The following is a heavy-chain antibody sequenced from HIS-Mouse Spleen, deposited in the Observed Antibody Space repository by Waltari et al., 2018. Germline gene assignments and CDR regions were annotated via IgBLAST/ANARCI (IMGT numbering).Heavy chain of an antibody. D-gene: IGHD2-8*01. CDR3: ARGGFEYCTNGVCFFFDY. CDR2: INHSGST. Sequence: QVQLQQWGAGLLKPSETLSLTCAVYGGSFSGYYWSWIRQPPGKGLEWIGEINHSGSTNYNPSLKGRVTISVDTSKNQFSLKLSSVTAADTAVYYCARGGFEYCTNGVCFFFDYWGQGTLVTVSS. V-gene: IGHV4-34*01. CDR1: GGSFSGYY. J-gene: IGHJ4*02.